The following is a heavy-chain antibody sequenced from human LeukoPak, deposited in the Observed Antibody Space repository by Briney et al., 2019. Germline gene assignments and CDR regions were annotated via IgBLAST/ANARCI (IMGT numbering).Heavy chain of an antibody. CDR3: ARSRSYYDSSGYSY. CDR1: GFTFSSYW. J-gene: IGHJ4*02. CDR2: IKQDGSEK. D-gene: IGHD3-22*01. V-gene: IGHV3-7*01. Sequence: PGGSLRLSCATSGFTFSSYWMSWVRQAPGKGLEWVANIKQDGSEKYYVDSVKGRFTISRDNAKNSLYLQMNSLRAEDTAVYYCARSRSYYDSSGYSYWGQGTLVTVSS.